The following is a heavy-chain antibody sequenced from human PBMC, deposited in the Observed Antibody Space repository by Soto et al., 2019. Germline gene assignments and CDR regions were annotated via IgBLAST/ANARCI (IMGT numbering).Heavy chain of an antibody. V-gene: IGHV4-34*01. J-gene: IGHJ3*02. Sequence: QVQLQQWGAGLLKPSETLSLTCAVFGGSVNSGNYYWRWIRQPPGKGLEWIGEMSHSGGTHFNPSLNDRVTISVDTSKNQFSRKMSSVTAADTAIYYCARVERGTATTGVDALDIWGPGTMVTVSS. D-gene: IGHD1-1*01. CDR1: GGSVNSGNYY. CDR2: MSHSGGT. CDR3: ARVERGTATTGVDALDI.